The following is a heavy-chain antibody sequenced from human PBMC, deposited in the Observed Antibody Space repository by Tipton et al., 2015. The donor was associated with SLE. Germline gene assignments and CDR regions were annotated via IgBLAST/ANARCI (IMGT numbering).Heavy chain of an antibody. CDR2: IYYSGST. V-gene: IGHV4-61*09. Sequence: LRLSCTVSGGSISSTSYYWTWIRQPAGKGLEWIGYIYYSGSTNYNPSLKSRATISVDTSKNQFPLKLSSVTAADTAVYYCAREDYGDYGGYYYYYGMDVWGQGTTVTVSS. CDR1: GGSISSTSYY. D-gene: IGHD4-17*01. J-gene: IGHJ6*02. CDR3: AREDYGDYGGYYYYYGMDV.